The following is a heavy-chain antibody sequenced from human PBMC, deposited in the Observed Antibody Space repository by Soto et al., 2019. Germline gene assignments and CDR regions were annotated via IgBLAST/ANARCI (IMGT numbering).Heavy chain of an antibody. J-gene: IGHJ4*02. D-gene: IGHD2-15*01. V-gene: IGHV4-59*12. Sequence: SETLSLTCTVSGGSISSYYWSWIRQPPGKGLEWIGYIYYSGSTNYNPSLKSRVTISVDTSKNQFSLKLSSVTAADTAVYYCARGLDCSGGSCYGGSDYWGQGTLVTVSS. CDR1: GGSISSYY. CDR3: ARGLDCSGGSCYGGSDY. CDR2: IYYSGST.